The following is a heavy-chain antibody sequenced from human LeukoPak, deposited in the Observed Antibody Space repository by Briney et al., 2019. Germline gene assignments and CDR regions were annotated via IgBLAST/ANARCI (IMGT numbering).Heavy chain of an antibody. CDR2: MSGSGGST. CDR1: GFTFSSYG. V-gene: IGHV3-23*01. CDR3: SSMVGFGELFSYYYYMDV. J-gene: IGHJ6*03. Sequence: PGGSLRLSCAASGFTFSSYGMSWVRQAPGKGLEGVSVMSGSGGSTYYADSVKGRFTISRDNSKNTLYLQVNSLRAEDTAVYYCSSMVGFGELFSYYYYMDVWGKGTTVTIAS. D-gene: IGHD3-10*01.